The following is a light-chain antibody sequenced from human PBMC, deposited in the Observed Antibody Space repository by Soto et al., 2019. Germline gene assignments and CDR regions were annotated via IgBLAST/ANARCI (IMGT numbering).Light chain of an antibody. CDR1: QRVSSN. V-gene: IGKV3D-15*01. CDR2: GAF. J-gene: IGKJ1*01. Sequence: EIVMTQSPATLSVSPGERATLSCRPSQRVSSNLGWYQQKPGRAPRLLIYGAFIRATGIPARFSGSGSGTEFTLTISSRQSEDFAVYYCQQYNNWPPWTFGQGTKVDIK. CDR3: QQYNNWPPWT.